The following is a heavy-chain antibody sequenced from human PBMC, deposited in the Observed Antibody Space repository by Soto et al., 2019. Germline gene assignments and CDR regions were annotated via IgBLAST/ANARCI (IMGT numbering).Heavy chain of an antibody. CDR2: IYYSGST. J-gene: IGHJ4*02. CDR1: GGSISSSSYY. CDR3: ARHPIVVVITYYFDY. D-gene: IGHD3-22*01. Sequence: SETLSLTCTVSGGSISSSSYYWGWIRQPPGKGLEWIGSIYYSGSTYYNPSLKSRVTISVDTSKNQFSLKLSSVTAADTAAYYCARHPIVVVITYYFDYWGQGTLVTVSS. V-gene: IGHV4-39*01.